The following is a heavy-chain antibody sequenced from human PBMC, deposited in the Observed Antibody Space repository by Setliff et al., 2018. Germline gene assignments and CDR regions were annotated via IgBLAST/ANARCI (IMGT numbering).Heavy chain of an antibody. V-gene: IGHV1-18*04. CDR1: AYTFTSYG. D-gene: IGHD1-26*01. CDR3: ARKGISALSGAFDM. J-gene: IGHJ3*02. CDR2: ISTYNGDT. Sequence: ASVKVSCKASAYTFTSYGISWVRQAPGQGLEWMGWISTYNGDTNYVEKLQGRVTMTRDTSTSTAYMELRSLTSDDTAVYYCARKGISALSGAFDMWGQGTMVTVSS.